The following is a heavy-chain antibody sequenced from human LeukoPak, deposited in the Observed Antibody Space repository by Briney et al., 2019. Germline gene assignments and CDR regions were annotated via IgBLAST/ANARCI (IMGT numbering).Heavy chain of an antibody. V-gene: IGHV4-34*01. J-gene: IGHJ4*02. CDR3: ARHYVDVRGVRPFDY. CDR2: INHSGST. CDR1: GGSFSGYY. Sequence: SETLSLTCAVYGGSFSGYYWSWIRQPPGKGLEWIGEINHSGSTNYNPSLKSRVTISVDTSKNQFSLKLSSVTAADTAVYYCARHYVDVRGVRPFDYWGQGTLVTVSS. D-gene: IGHD3-10*02.